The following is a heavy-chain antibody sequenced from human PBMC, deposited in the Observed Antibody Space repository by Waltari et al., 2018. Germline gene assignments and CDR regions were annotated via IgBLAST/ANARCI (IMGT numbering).Heavy chain of an antibody. V-gene: IGHV7-4-1*02. Sequence: QVQLVQSGSELKKPGASVKVSCKASGYTFTSYAMNWVRQAPGQGLDWMGWINTKTGNPTYAQGFTGRFVFSLYTSVSTAYLQISSLKAEDTAVYYCARAEGFDILTGYYDYYGMDVWGQGTTVTVSS. J-gene: IGHJ6*02. CDR3: ARAEGFDILTGYYDYYGMDV. CDR1: GYTFTSYA. D-gene: IGHD3-9*01. CDR2: INTKTGNP.